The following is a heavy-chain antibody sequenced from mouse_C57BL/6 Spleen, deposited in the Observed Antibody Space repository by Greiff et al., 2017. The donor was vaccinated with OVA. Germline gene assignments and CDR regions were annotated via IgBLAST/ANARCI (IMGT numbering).Heavy chain of an antibody. V-gene: IGHV1-61*01. CDR3: SRSPIYYDYGDV. D-gene: IGHD2-4*01. CDR1: GYTFTSYW. Sequence: QVQLQQPGAELVRPGSSVKLSCKASGYTFTSYWMDWVKQRPGQGLEWIGNIYPSDSETHYNQKFKDKATLTVDKSSSTAYMQLSSLTSEDSAVYYCSRSPIYYDYGDVWGTGTTVTVSS. CDR2: IYPSDSET. J-gene: IGHJ1*03.